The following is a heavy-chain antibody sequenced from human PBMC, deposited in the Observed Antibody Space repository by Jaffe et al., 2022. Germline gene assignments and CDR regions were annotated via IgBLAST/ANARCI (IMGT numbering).Heavy chain of an antibody. D-gene: IGHD4-17*01. CDR1: GFTFDDYA. J-gene: IGHJ4*02. Sequence: EVQLVESGGGLVQPGRSLRLSCAASGFTFDDYAMHWVRQAPGKGLEWVSGISWNSGSIGYADSVKGRFTISRDNAKNSLYLQMNSLRAEDTALYYCAKDPRRWTTVTTGHFDYWGQGTLVTVSS. CDR3: AKDPRRWTTVTTGHFDY. V-gene: IGHV3-9*01. CDR2: ISWNSGSI.